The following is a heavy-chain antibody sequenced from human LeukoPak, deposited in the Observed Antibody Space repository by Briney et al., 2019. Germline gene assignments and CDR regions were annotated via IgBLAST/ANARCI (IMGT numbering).Heavy chain of an antibody. CDR3: ARDGGNEGFDY. CDR1: GGSISSGGYS. J-gene: IGHJ4*02. Sequence: TLSLTCAVSGGSISSGGYSWSWIRQPPGKGLEWIGYIYHSGSTYYNPSLKSRVTISVDRSKNQFSLKLSSVTAADTAVYYCARDGGNEGFDYWGQGTLVTVSS. V-gene: IGHV4-30-2*01. D-gene: IGHD4-23*01. CDR2: IYHSGST.